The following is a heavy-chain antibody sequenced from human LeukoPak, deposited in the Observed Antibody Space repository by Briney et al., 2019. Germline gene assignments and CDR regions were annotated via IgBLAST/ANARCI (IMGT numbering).Heavy chain of an antibody. D-gene: IGHD6-13*01. V-gene: IGHV1-69*05. J-gene: IGHJ1*01. CDR3: ARVLRSMYSSIWDEYFLH. CDR2: IIPIFGTA. Sequence: VASVKVSCKASGGIFSSYAISLVRQAPGQGLEWKGRIIPIFGTANYAQKFQGRVTITTDESTSTAYMELSSLRSEDTAVYYCARVLRSMYSSIWDEYFLHWGQGTLVTVSS. CDR1: GGIFSSYA.